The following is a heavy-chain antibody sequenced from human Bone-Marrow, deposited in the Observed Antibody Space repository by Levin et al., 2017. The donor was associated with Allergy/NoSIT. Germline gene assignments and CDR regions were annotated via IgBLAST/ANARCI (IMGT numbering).Heavy chain of an antibody. V-gene: IGHV3-23*03. CDR1: GFTFNRHA. Sequence: GESLKISCAASGFTFNRHAVIWVRQAPGKGLEWVSGITSDSTGTYYADSVKGRFTVSRDNSKSTLYLHLNSLRAEDTAKYYCAIAGTSSPQFDHWGQGTLVTVS. CDR2: ITSDSTGT. J-gene: IGHJ4*02. CDR3: AIAGTSSPQFDH.